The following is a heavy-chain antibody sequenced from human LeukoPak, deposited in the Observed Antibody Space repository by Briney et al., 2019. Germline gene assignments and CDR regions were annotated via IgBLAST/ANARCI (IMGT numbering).Heavy chain of an antibody. CDR1: GFTFSKYA. V-gene: IGHV3-33*06. Sequence: PGGSLRLSRAASGFTFSKYAMHWGRQAPGRGLELVAVIWFDGTNKYYGDSVRGRFTISRDNSKNSLYLQMNSLRAEDTAVYYCAKARGSGWHDPWYLDYWGQGTLVTVSS. CDR3: AKARGSGWHDPWYLDY. CDR2: IWFDGTNK. D-gene: IGHD6-19*01. J-gene: IGHJ4*02.